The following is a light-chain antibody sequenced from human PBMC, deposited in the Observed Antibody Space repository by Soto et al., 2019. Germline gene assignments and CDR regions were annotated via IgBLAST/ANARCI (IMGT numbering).Light chain of an antibody. Sequence: EIVLTQSPATLSLSPGDRATLSCRASQSVSNYLAWYQQKPGQAPRLLIYDASNRATGIPARFSGSGSGTDFTLTISSLEPADFAVYYCQQRPHWPPWTFGQGTKVEIK. CDR2: DAS. J-gene: IGKJ1*01. CDR1: QSVSNY. CDR3: QQRPHWPPWT. V-gene: IGKV3-11*01.